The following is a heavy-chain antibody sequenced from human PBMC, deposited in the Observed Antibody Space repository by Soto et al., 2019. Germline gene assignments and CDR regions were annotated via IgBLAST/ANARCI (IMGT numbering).Heavy chain of an antibody. CDR1: GGTVSSYA. D-gene: IGHD3-3*01. CDR3: ASPYDFWSGPIPNYYYYGMEV. Sequence: ASVEVACKASGGTVSSYAVSLVRQAPGQGLEWRGGIIPIFGTANYAQRFQGRVTITADESTSTAYMELSSLSSENTAVYSCASPYDFWSGPIPNYYYYGMEVRGKGCTVPASS. CDR2: IIPIFGTA. J-gene: IGHJ6*04. V-gene: IGHV1-69*13.